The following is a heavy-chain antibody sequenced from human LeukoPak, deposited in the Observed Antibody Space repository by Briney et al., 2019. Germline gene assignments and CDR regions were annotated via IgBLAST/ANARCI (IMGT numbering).Heavy chain of an antibody. J-gene: IGHJ4*02. Sequence: PSETLSLTCTVSGGSISGSSYYWGWIRQPPGKGLEWIGSIYYSGSTYYNPSLESRVTISVDTSKNQFSLKLSSVTAADTAVYYCARQSRGALTATPHYWGQGTLVTVSS. CDR1: GGSISGSSYY. CDR3: ARQSRGALTATPHY. D-gene: IGHD1-7*01. V-gene: IGHV4-39*01. CDR2: IYYSGST.